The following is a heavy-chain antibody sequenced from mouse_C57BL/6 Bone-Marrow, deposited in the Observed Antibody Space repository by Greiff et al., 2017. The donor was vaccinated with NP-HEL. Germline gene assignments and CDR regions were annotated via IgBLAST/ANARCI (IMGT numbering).Heavy chain of an antibody. CDR2: INPSTGGT. D-gene: IGHD2-4*01. J-gene: IGHJ1*03. Sequence: SGYSFTGYYMNWVKQSPEKSLEWIGEINPSTGGTTYNQKFKAKATLTVDKSSSTAYMQLKSLTSEDSAVYYCARVIYYYYYYWYFDVWGTGTTVTVSS. V-gene: IGHV1-42*01. CDR1: GYSFTGYY. CDR3: ARVIYYYYYYWYFDV.